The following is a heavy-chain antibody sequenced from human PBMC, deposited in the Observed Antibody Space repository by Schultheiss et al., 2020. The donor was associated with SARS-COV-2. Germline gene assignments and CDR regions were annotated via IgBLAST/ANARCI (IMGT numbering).Heavy chain of an antibody. D-gene: IGHD3-10*01. CDR1: GYTFTSYG. V-gene: IGHV1-18*01. CDR3: ARDHLQTRFGELPEAEFDY. Sequence: ASVKVSCKASGYTFTSYGISWVRQAPGQGLEWMGWISAYNGNTNYAQKLQGRVTMTTDTSTSTAYMELRSLRSDDTAVYYCARDHLQTRFGELPEAEFDYWGQGTLVTVSS. J-gene: IGHJ4*02. CDR2: ISAYNGNT.